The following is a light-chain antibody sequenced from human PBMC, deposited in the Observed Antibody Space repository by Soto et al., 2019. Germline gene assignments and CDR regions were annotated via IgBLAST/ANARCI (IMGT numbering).Light chain of an antibody. J-gene: IGKJ1*01. CDR1: QRSSTH. Sequence: DIQMTQSPSSLSASVGDRVTITCRTSQRSSTHLNWYHQKPGKAPKLLIYDASSLESGVPSRFSGSGSGTEFTLTISSLQPDDFATYYCQQYNSYSTFGQGTKVDIK. V-gene: IGKV1-5*01. CDR3: QQYNSYST. CDR2: DAS.